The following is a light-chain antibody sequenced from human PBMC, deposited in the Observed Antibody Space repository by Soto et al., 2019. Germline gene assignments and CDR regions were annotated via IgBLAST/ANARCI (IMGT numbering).Light chain of an antibody. J-gene: IGKJ4*01. CDR2: AAT. CDR1: QGIRDD. Sequence: DIQMTQSPSSLSASVGDRVTITCRASQGIRDDLGWYQQEPGKAPKRLIYAATSFVTGAPSRFSGSGSGTEFTLTISSLQPEDFATYYCLQYNTYPALTFGGGTKVEIK. CDR3: LQYNTYPALT. V-gene: IGKV1-17*01.